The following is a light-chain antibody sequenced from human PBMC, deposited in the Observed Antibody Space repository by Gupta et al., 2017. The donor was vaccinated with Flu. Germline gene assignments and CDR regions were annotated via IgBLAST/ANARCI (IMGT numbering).Light chain of an antibody. CDR1: QGLGYVDGNNY. Sequence: VTLGKPASISGRPTQGLGYVDGNNYLDWFQQRPGQAPRRLIYKGSNRDSGVPDRFSGSGSGTDFTLKISRGEAEDVGIYYCMQGKDWPRTFGQGTNLEIE. J-gene: IGKJ2*02. CDR2: KGS. V-gene: IGKV2-30*01. CDR3: MQGKDWPRT.